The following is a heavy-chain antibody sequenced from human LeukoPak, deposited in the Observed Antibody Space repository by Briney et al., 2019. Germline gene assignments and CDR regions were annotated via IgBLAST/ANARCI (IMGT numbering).Heavy chain of an antibody. CDR1: GFTFSSYG. Sequence: GGSLRLSCAASGFTFSSYGMHWVRQAPGKGLEWVAFIRYDGSNKYYADSVKGRFTISRDNSKNTLYLQMNSLRAEDTAVYYCARDHRMGFGELLRYYMDVWGKGTTVTVSS. V-gene: IGHV3-30*02. J-gene: IGHJ6*03. D-gene: IGHD3-10*01. CDR2: IRYDGSNK. CDR3: ARDHRMGFGELLRYYMDV.